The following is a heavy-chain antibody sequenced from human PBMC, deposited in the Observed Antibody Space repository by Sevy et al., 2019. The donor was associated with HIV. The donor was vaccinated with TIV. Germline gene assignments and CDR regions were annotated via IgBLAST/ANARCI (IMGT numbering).Heavy chain of an antibody. Sequence: GGSLRLSCAASGFNFSNYVLHWVRQAPGKGLEWVTFISSYGNEADYVDSVKGRFTISRDDSKNTLYLQMNSLRPEDTAVYYCARSILAVAGSYGMDVWGQGTMVTVSS. V-gene: IGHV3-30*03. D-gene: IGHD6-19*01. J-gene: IGHJ6*02. CDR3: ARSILAVAGSYGMDV. CDR2: ISSYGNEA. CDR1: GFNFSNYV.